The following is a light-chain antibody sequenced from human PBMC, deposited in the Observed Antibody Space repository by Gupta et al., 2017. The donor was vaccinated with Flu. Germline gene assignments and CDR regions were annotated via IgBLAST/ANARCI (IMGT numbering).Light chain of an antibody. J-gene: IGKJ4*01. V-gene: IGKV1-5*03. CDR3: QQYYSYSALT. CDR2: KAS. CDR1: QSISSW. Sequence: DIQMTQSPSTLSASVGDRVTITCRASQSISSWLAWYQQKPGKAPKLLIYKASSLESGVPSRFSGSGSGTEFTLTISSLQPDDFATYYCQQYYSYSALTFGGGTKVEIK.